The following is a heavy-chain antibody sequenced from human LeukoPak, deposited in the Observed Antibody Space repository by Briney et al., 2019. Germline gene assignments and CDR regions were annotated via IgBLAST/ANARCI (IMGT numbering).Heavy chain of an antibody. V-gene: IGHV4-34*01. CDR2: IYYSGST. Sequence: SETLSLTCAVYGGSFSGYYWSWIRQPPGKGLEWIGSIYYSGSTYYNPSLKSRVTISVDTSKNQFSLKLSSVTAADTAVYYCARDYGGTSTCDYWGQGTLVTVSS. D-gene: IGHD4-23*01. J-gene: IGHJ4*02. CDR1: GGSFSGYY. CDR3: ARDYGGTSTCDY.